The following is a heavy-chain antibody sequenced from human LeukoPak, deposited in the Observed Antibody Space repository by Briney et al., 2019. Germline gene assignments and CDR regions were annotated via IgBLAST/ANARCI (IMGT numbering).Heavy chain of an antibody. CDR1: GFTVSSNY. CDR3: ARVRSHQLLYDAFDI. D-gene: IGHD2-2*02. V-gene: IGHV3-30-3*01. J-gene: IGHJ3*02. CDR2: ISYDGSNK. Sequence: PGGSLRLSCAASGFTVSSNYMSWVRQAPGKGLEWVAVISYDGSNKYYADSVKGRFTISRDNSKNTLYLQMNSLRAEDTAVYYCARVRSHQLLYDAFDIWGQGTMVTVSS.